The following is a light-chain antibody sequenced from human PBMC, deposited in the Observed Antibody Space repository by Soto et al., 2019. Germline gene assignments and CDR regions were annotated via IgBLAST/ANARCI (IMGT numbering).Light chain of an antibody. J-gene: IGLJ3*02. V-gene: IGLV2-14*01. CDR2: DVS. Sequence: QSALTQPASVSGSPGQSITISCTGTSSDVGGYNYVSWYQQHPGKAPKVMIYDVSNRPSGVSNRFSGSKSGNTASLTISGLQAEDEADYYCSSYTSSSRVFGGGTKLTVL. CDR1: SSDVGGYNY. CDR3: SSYTSSSRV.